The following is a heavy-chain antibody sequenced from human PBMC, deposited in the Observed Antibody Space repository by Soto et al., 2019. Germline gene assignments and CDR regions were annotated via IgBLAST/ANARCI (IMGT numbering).Heavy chain of an antibody. Sequence: ASVKVSCKSSGYTFTSYYIHWVRQAPGQGLEWMGIINPSGGRATYAQTFQGRVTMTSDTSSSTVYMELGSLMSEDMAVYYCARAAAPGSGLRLDAWGQGTTVTAP. CDR2: INPSGGRA. J-gene: IGHJ6*02. CDR1: GYTFTSYY. CDR3: ARAAAPGSGLRLDA. D-gene: IGHD6-13*01. V-gene: IGHV1-46*01.